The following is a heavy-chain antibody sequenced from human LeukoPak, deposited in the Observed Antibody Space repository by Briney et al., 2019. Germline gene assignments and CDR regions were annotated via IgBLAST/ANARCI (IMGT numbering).Heavy chain of an antibody. J-gene: IGHJ4*02. D-gene: IGHD2-15*01. V-gene: IGHV1-58*02. CDR1: GFTFTSSA. CDR3: AAGWVCSGGSCYYYFDY. Sequence: SLKVSCKASGFTFTSSAMQWVRQARGQRLEWIGWIVVGSGNTNYAQKFQERVTITRDMSTSTAYMELSSLRSEDTAVYYCAAGWVCSGGSCYYYFDYWGQGTLVTVSS. CDR2: IVVGSGNT.